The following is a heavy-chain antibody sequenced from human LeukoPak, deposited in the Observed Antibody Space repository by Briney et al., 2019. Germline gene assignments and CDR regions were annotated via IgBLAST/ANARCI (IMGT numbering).Heavy chain of an antibody. CDR3: ARVADWNDVGAFDI. D-gene: IGHD1-1*01. CDR2: INPNSGGT. Sequence: GASVKVSCKASGYTFTSYYMHWVRQAPGQGLEWMGWINPNSGGTNYAQKFQGRVTMTRDTSISTAYMELSRLRSDDTAVYYCARVADWNDVGAFDIWGQGTMVTVSS. CDR1: GYTFTSYY. V-gene: IGHV1-2*02. J-gene: IGHJ3*02.